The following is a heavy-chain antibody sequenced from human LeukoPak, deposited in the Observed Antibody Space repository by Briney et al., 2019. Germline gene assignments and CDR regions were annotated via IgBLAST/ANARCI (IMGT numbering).Heavy chain of an antibody. V-gene: IGHV5-51*01. J-gene: IGHJ3*02. Sequence: GESLKISSKGSGDSFNSNWIGWVRQMPGKGLERMGIVYPGDSDTSYNPPFDGQITITAAKSTSTAYLQWSALTAYDTVIYYGASQRINLVELFAFDIWGQGTMVAVSS. CDR2: VYPGDSDT. D-gene: IGHD3-16*01. CDR1: GDSFNSNW. CDR3: ASQRINLVELFAFDI.